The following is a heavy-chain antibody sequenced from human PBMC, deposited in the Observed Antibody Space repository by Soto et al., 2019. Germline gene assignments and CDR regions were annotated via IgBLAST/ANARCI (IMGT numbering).Heavy chain of an antibody. CDR2: INPAGGST. CDR1: GYSFSNNY. CDR3: GRVYGTDDDALTVLWGGHFDS. J-gene: IGHJ4*02. Sequence: QVQLVQSGAEEKQPGSSVKVSCKASGYSFSNNYVVWVRQAPGQGLEWMGVINPAGGSTTYAQKFQDRVTMTRDTSTSTVYIELTSLISEDTAVFYCGRVYGTDDDALTVLWGGHFDSWGQGTQVTVSS. D-gene: IGHD3-9*01. V-gene: IGHV1-46*03.